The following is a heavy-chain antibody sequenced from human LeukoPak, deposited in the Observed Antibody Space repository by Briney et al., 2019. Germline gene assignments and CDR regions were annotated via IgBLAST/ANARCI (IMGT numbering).Heavy chain of an antibody. Sequence: ASVKVSCKASGYTFTSYGISWVRQAPGQGLEWMGWISAYNGNTNYAQKLQGRVTMTTDISTSTAYMELRSLRSDDTAVYYCARGGAVAGTGYYYYGMDVWGQGTTVTVSS. CDR1: GYTFTSYG. D-gene: IGHD6-19*01. J-gene: IGHJ6*02. CDR2: ISAYNGNT. CDR3: ARGGAVAGTGYYYYGMDV. V-gene: IGHV1-18*01.